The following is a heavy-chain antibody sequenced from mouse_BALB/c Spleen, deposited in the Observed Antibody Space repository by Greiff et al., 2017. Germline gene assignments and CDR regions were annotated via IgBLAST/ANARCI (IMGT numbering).Heavy chain of an antibody. D-gene: IGHD5-1*01. Sequence: EVKVVESGGGLVKPGGSLKLSCAASGFTFSSYTMSWVRQTPEKRLEWVATISSGGGNTYYPDSVKGRFTISRDNAKNNLYLQMSSLRSEDTALYYCARCTHDYVAMDYWGQGTSVTVSS. CDR3: ARCTHDYVAMDY. J-gene: IGHJ4*01. V-gene: IGHV5-9*03. CDR2: ISSGGGNT. CDR1: GFTFSSYT.